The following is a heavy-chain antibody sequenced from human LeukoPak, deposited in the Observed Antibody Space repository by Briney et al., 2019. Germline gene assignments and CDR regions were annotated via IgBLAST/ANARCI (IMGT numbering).Heavy chain of an antibody. CDR1: GFTFSSYG. Sequence: GGSLRLSCAASGFTFSSYGMHWVRQAPGKGLEWVAFIRYDGSNKYYADSVKGRFTISRDNSKNTLYMQMNSLIAEDTAAYYCARATFGGVIAGYFDYWGQGTLVTVSS. CDR3: ARATFGGVIAGYFDY. CDR2: IRYDGSNK. J-gene: IGHJ4*02. D-gene: IGHD3-16*02. V-gene: IGHV3-30*02.